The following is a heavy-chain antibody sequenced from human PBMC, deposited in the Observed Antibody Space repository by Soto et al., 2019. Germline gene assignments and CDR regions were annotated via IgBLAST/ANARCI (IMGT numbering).Heavy chain of an antibody. D-gene: IGHD2-2*01. CDR2: IYYSGST. CDR1: GGSISSYY. V-gene: IGHV4-59*08. J-gene: IGHJ3*02. CDR3: ARYSGPGYCSSTSCGAFDI. Sequence: QVQLQESGPGLVKPSETLSLTCTVSGGSISSYYWSWIRQPPGKGLEWIGYIYYSGSTNYNPSLKSRVTISVDTSKNRFSLKLSSVTAADTAVYYCARYSGPGYCSSTSCGAFDIWGQGTMFTVSS.